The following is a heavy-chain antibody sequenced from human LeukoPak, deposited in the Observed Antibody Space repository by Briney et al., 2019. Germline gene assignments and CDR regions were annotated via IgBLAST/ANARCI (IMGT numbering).Heavy chain of an antibody. CDR3: ARAESSWYNYFDY. CDR1: GFTFSDYY. CDR2: ISSSGSTI. Sequence: PGGSLRLSRAASGFTFSDYYMSWIRQAPGKGLEWVSYISSSGSTIYYADSVKGRFTLSRDNAKNSLYLQMNSLRAEDTAVYYCARAESSWYNYFDYWGQGTLVTVSS. V-gene: IGHV3-11*04. D-gene: IGHD6-13*01. J-gene: IGHJ4*02.